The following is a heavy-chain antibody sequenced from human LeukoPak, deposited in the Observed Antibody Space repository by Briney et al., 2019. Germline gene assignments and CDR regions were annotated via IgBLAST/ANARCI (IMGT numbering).Heavy chain of an antibody. CDR2: ISCSSSYI. V-gene: IGHV3-21*01. CDR1: GFTFSSYS. CDR3: AELGITMIGGV. J-gene: IGHJ6*04. Sequence: GGSLRLSCAAPGFTFSSYSMNRVRQAPGKGLEWVSSISCSSSYIYYADSVKGRFTISRDNAKNSLYLQMNSLRAEDTAVYYCAELGITMIGGVWGKGTTVTISS. D-gene: IGHD3-10*02.